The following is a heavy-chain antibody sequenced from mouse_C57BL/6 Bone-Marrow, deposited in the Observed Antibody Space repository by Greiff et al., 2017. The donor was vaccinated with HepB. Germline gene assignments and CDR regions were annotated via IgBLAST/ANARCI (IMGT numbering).Heavy chain of an antibody. D-gene: IGHD1-1*01. CDR1: GYTFTDYY. CDR3: ARWDLITTVVDPV. V-gene: IGHV1-26*01. J-gene: IGHJ1*03. Sequence: EVQLQQSGPELVKPGASVKISCKASGYTFTDYYMNWVKQSHGKSLEWIGDINPNNGGTSYNQKFKGKATLTVDKSSSTAYMELRSLTSEDSAVYYCARWDLITTVVDPVWGTGTTVTVSS. CDR2: INPNNGGT.